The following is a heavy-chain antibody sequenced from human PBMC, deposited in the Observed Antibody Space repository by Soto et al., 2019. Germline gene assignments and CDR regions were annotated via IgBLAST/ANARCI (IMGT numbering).Heavy chain of an antibody. CDR1: GFSLSTSGMC. CDR2: IDWDDDK. V-gene: IGHV2-70*01. J-gene: IGHJ5*02. CDR3: ARSIAVAGRIGWFDP. Sequence: SGPTLVNPTQTLTLTCTFSGFSLSTSGMCVSWIRQPPGKALEWLALIDWDDDKYYSTSLKTRLTISKDTSKNQVVLTMTDMDPVDTATYYCARSIAVAGRIGWFDPWGQGTLVTVSS. D-gene: IGHD6-19*01.